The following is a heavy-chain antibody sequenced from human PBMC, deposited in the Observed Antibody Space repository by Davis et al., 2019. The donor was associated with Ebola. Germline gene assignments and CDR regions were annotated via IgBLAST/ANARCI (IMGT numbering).Heavy chain of an antibody. CDR3: TRLSHDYGDYYDY. J-gene: IGHJ4*02. Sequence: GESLKISCAASVFTFSGSAMHWVRQASGKGLEWVGRIRSKANSYATAYAASVKGRFTISRDDSKNTAYLQMNSLKTEDTAVYYCTRLSHDYGDYYDYWGQGTLVTVSS. D-gene: IGHD4-17*01. V-gene: IGHV3-73*01. CDR1: VFTFSGSA. CDR2: IRSKANSYAT.